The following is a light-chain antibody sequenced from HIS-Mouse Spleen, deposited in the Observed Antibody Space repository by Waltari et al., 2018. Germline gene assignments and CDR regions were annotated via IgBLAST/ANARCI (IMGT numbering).Light chain of an antibody. Sequence: QSVLTQPPSTSGTPGQRVTISCSGSSANTGSNYVYLYQQLPGTAPKLLIYRNNQRPSGVPDRFSGSKSGTSASLAISGLRSEDEADYYCAAWDDSLSGSYVFGTGTKVTVL. V-gene: IGLV1-47*01. CDR3: AAWDDSLSGSYV. CDR1: SANTGSNY. J-gene: IGLJ1*01. CDR2: RNN.